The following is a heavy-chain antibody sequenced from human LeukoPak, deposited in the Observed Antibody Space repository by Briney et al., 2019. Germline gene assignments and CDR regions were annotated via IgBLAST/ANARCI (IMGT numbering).Heavy chain of an antibody. CDR1: GFTFDDYA. Sequence: PGGSLRLSCEASGFTFDDYAMHWVRQAPGKGLEWVSYINSFSSVMYYADSVRGRFTISRDDAKNSLYLQMNSLRDEDAAIYYCARDTTTVAAVRTFDYWGQGTLVAVSS. V-gene: IGHV3-48*02. D-gene: IGHD6-19*01. J-gene: IGHJ4*02. CDR3: ARDTTTVAAVRTFDY. CDR2: INSFSSVM.